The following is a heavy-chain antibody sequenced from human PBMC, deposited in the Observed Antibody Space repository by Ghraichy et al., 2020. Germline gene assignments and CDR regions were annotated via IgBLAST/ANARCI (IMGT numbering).Heavy chain of an antibody. D-gene: IGHD3-3*01. CDR1: GFTFGDYA. V-gene: IGHV3-49*03. CDR3: TRDLGDTIFGVVIPYYYYGMDV. CDR2: IRSKAYGGTT. J-gene: IGHJ6*02. Sequence: GGSLRLSCTASGFTFGDYAMSWFRQAPGKGLEWVGFIRSKAYGGTTEYAASVKGRFTISRDDSKSIAYLQMNSLKTEDTAVYYCTRDLGDTIFGVVIPYYYYGMDVWGQGTTVTVSS.